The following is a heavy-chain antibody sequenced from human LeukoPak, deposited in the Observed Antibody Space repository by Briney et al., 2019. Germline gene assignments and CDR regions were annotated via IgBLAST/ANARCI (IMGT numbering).Heavy chain of an antibody. J-gene: IGHJ4*02. CDR2: INPNSGGT. D-gene: IGHD3-10*01. CDR1: GYTFTGYY. CDR3: ARSDSLWFGEHFDY. V-gene: IGHV1-2*02. Sequence: ASVKVSCKASGYTFTGYYMHWVRQAPGQGLEWMGWINPNSGGTNYAQKFQGRVTMTRDTSISTAYMELSRLRSDDTAVYYCARSDSLWFGEHFDYWGQGTLVTVSS.